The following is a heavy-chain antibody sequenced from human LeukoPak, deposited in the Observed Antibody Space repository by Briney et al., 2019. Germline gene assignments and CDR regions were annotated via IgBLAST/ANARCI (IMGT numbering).Heavy chain of an antibody. Sequence: SETLSLTCTVSGGSISSYYWSWIRQPPGKGLEWIGYIYYSGSTNYNPSLKSRVTISVDTSRNQFSLKLSSVTAADTAVYYCARDSSFGRGFDPWGQGTLVTVSS. D-gene: IGHD3-10*01. CDR2: IYYSGST. CDR1: GGSISSYY. V-gene: IGHV4-59*01. CDR3: ARDSSFGRGFDP. J-gene: IGHJ5*02.